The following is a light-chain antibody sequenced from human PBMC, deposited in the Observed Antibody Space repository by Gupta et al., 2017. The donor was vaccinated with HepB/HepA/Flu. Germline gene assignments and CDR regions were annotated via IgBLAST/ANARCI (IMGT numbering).Light chain of an antibody. Sequence: QSALTQPRSLSASPGQPVTISCTGTSSDVGGYNYVPWYQQHQGKAPKLMIYDVSNWPSGVPDRFSGSKSGNTASLTISGLQAEDEADYYCCSYAGRYLYVFGSGTKVTVL. CDR3: CSYAGRYLYV. V-gene: IGLV2-11*01. CDR2: DVS. CDR1: SSDVGGYNY. J-gene: IGLJ1*01.